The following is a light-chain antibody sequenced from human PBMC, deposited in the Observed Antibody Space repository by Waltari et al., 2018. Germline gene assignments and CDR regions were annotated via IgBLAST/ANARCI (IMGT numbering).Light chain of an antibody. V-gene: IGLV6-57*04. Sequence: FMLTQPPSVSESPGQAVPISCTRSGGKIATNFVQGYQKRPGSAPPILIFGDNQRPSGVSDRFSASIDSSSNSASLTISGLRAEDEAVYYCQSHDSTSNVVFGAGTKLTVL. CDR3: QSHDSTSNVV. CDR2: GDN. J-gene: IGLJ2*01. CDR1: GGKIATNF.